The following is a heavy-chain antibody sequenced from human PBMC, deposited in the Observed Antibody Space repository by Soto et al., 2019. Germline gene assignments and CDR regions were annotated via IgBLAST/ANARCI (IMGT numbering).Heavy chain of an antibody. CDR2: INPSGGST. D-gene: IGHD2-21*02. CDR3: ARAHMTHDYYYGMDV. V-gene: IGHV1-46*01. Sequence: SVKVSCKASGYTFTSYYMHWVRQAPGQGLEWMGIINPSGGSTSYAQKFQGRVTMTRDTSTSTVYMELSSLRSEDTAVYYCARAHMTHDYYYGMDVWGHGTTVTVSS. J-gene: IGHJ6*02. CDR1: GYTFTSYY.